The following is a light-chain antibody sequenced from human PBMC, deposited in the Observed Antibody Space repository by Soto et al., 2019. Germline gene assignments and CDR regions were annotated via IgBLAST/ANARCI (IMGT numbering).Light chain of an antibody. J-gene: IGKJ3*01. V-gene: IGKV3-20*01. CDR1: QSVSSSY. Sequence: EIVLTQSPGTLSLSPGERATLSCRASQSVSSSYLAWYQQKPGQAPRLLIYGASSRATGIPDRFSGSGSGTDFTLTISRLEPEDCAVYYCQQYGSSPPFGPGTKWISN. CDR2: GAS. CDR3: QQYGSSPP.